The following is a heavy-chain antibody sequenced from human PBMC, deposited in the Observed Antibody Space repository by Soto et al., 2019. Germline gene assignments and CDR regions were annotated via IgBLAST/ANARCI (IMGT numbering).Heavy chain of an antibody. CDR3: ATWVDYGDFEGFDF. J-gene: IGHJ4*02. CDR2: VDPNGGGS. Sequence: GASVKVSCKTSGYSFTYYSLHWVRQAPGQGLEWMGWVDPNGGGSNSAQKFQGSVTMTWDTSITTAYLDLTRLTTNDTATYFCATWVDYGDFEGFDFWGQGTLVTVSS. V-gene: IGHV1-2*04. D-gene: IGHD4-17*01. CDR1: GYSFTYYS.